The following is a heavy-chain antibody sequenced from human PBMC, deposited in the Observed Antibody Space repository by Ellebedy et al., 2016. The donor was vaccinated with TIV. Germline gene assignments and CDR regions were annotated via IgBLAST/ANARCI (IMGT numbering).Heavy chain of an antibody. J-gene: IGHJ4*02. D-gene: IGHD3-3*01. V-gene: IGHV1-2*02. CDR2: INPNSGGT. CDR1: GYTFTGYY. CDR3: AKSDFWSGPHGY. Sequence: ASVKVSCKASGYTFTGYYMHWVRQAPGQGLEWMGWINPNSGGTNYAQKFQGRVTMTRDTSISTAYMELSSLRSDDTAVYYCAKSDFWSGPHGYWGQGTLVTVSS.